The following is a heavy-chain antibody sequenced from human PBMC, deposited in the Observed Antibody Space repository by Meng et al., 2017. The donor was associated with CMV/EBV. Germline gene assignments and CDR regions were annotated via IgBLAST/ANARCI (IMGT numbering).Heavy chain of an antibody. V-gene: IGHV1-69*12. CDR2: IIPIFGTA. CDR3: ARDYSGIAARPGFDP. J-gene: IGHJ5*02. Sequence: QFQLVESGAGVSKPGSSVKASCKASGGTFSSDAISWVRQAPGQGLEWMGGIIPIFGTANYAQKFQGRVTITADESTSTAYMELSSLRSEDTAVYYCARDYSGIAARPGFDPWGQGTLVTVSS. CDR1: GGTFSSDA. D-gene: IGHD6-6*01.